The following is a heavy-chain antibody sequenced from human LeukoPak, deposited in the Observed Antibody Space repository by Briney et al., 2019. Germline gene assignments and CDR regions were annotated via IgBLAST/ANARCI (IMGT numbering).Heavy chain of an antibody. CDR3: ARDSIGAFDI. V-gene: IGHV3-21*01. CDR1: GFTFSSYS. D-gene: IGHD3-16*01. Sequence: GGSLRLSCAASGFTFSSYSMNWVRQAPGKGLEWVSSISSSSSYIYYADSVKGRFIISRDNAKNSLYLQMNSLRAEDTAVYYCARDSIGAFDIWGQGTMVTVSS. CDR2: ISSSSSYI. J-gene: IGHJ3*02.